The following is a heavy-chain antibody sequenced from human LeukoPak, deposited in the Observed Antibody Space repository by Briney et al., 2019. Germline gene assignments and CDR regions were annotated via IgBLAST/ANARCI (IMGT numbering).Heavy chain of an antibody. V-gene: IGHV4-39*01. CDR2: IHYSGST. CDR3: ARHVYSSSWYYYFDY. Sequence: SETLSLTCTVSGGSISSSSYYWGWIRQPPGKGLEWIGSIHYSGSTYYNPSLKSRVTISVDTSKNQFSLKLSSVTAADTAVYYCARHVYSSSWYYYFDYWGQGTLVTVSS. J-gene: IGHJ4*02. CDR1: GGSISSSSYY. D-gene: IGHD6-13*01.